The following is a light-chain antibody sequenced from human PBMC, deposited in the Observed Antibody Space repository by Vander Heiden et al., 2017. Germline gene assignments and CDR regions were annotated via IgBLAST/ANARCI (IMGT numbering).Light chain of an antibody. CDR2: LGS. J-gene: IGKJ2*01. CDR3: KQALQTRYT. CDR1: QSLLHSNGYNY. Sequence: DLVMTQSPLSLPVTPGEPASISCRPSQSLLHSNGYNYLDWYLQKPGQSPQLLIYLGSSRATGVPDRFSGSGSGTDFTLKISRVEAEDVGVYYCKQALQTRYTFGQGTKLEIK. V-gene: IGKV2-28*01.